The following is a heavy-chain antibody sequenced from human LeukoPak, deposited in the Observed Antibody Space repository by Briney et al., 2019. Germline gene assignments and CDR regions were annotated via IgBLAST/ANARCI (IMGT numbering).Heavy chain of an antibody. CDR1: GFTFDDYA. V-gene: IGHV3-9*03. J-gene: IGHJ3*02. Sequence: PGRSLRLSCAASGFTFDDYAMHWVRQAPGKGLEWVSGISWNSGSIGYADSVKGRFTISRDNAKNSLYLQMNSLRAEDMALYYCAKDFGYGGNPGDAFDIWGQGTMVTVSS. D-gene: IGHD4-23*01. CDR3: AKDFGYGGNPGDAFDI. CDR2: ISWNSGSI.